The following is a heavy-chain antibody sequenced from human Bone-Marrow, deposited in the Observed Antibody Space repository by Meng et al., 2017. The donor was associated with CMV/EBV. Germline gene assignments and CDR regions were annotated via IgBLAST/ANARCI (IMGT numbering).Heavy chain of an antibody. CDR2: ISSSSSTI. CDR3: ARDRDFWGADGMDV. CDR1: GFTFSSYS. D-gene: IGHD3-3*01. J-gene: IGHJ6*02. Sequence: GESLKISCAASGFTFSSYSMNWVRQAPGKGLEWVSYISSSSSTIYYADSVKGRFTISRDNAKNSLYLQMNSLRAEDTAVYYCARDRDFWGADGMDVWGQGTTVTVSS. V-gene: IGHV3-48*04.